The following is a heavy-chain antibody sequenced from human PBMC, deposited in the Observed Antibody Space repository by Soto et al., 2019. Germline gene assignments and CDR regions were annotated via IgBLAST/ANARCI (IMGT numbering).Heavy chain of an antibody. V-gene: IGHV1-2*02. Sequence: QVQLVQSGAEVKKPGASVRVSCKASGYTFSGHYMHWIRQAPGQGPEWLVWINANSGDTDRAPKFQDRLTMTRDTSISTAYMELSRLRSDDTAVYYCARGGALDGTSPPFNHWGQGTLVTVSS. CDR1: GYTFSGHY. J-gene: IGHJ4*02. D-gene: IGHD6-19*01. CDR3: ARGGALDGTSPPFNH. CDR2: INANSGDT.